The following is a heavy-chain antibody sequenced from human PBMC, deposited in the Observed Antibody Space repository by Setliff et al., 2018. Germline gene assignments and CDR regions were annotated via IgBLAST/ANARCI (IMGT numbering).Heavy chain of an antibody. Sequence: PGGSLRLSCVVSGFSFSNYGMTWVRQAPGKGLEWISYISTSSGTRYYADSVKGRFTISRDNANQSLYLQMNSLRAEDTAVYYCARLALIGYDSSGYYYALEYYYYMDVWGKGTTVTVSS. CDR1: GFSFSNYG. CDR2: ISTSSGTR. V-gene: IGHV3-48*01. D-gene: IGHD3-22*01. J-gene: IGHJ6*03. CDR3: ARLALIGYDSSGYYYALEYYYYMDV.